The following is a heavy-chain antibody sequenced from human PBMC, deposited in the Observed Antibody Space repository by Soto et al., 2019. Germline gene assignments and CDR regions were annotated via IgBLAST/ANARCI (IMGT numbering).Heavy chain of an antibody. J-gene: IGHJ4*02. Sequence: GGSLRLSCAASGFTFSSYAMSWVRQAPGKGLEWVSAISGSGGSTYYADSVKGRFTISRDNSKNTLYLQMNSLRAEDTAVYYCAKVRESGYDYYSDYWGQGTLVTVSS. V-gene: IGHV3-23*01. CDR2: ISGSGGST. CDR3: AKVRESGYDYYSDY. D-gene: IGHD5-12*01. CDR1: GFTFSSYA.